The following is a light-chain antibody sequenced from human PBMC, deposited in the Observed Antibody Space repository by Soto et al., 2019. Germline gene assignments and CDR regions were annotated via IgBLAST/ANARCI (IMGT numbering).Light chain of an antibody. CDR3: QPYNNWPLT. CDR1: QPVNNN. V-gene: IGKV3-15*01. CDR2: DTS. Sequence: IVMTQSPATLSVSPGDRVTLSCRSSQPVNNNLAWYQHKPGQTPRLLIYDTSTRATGVPARFSGSRSGPEFTLTINSLQSEDFAIYYCQPYNNWPLTFGGGTKVESK. J-gene: IGKJ4*01.